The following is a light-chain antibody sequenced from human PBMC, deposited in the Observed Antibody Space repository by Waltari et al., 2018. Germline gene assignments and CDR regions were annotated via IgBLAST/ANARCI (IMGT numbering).Light chain of an antibody. CDR2: EVS. Sequence: QSALTQPASVSGSPGQSITILCTGTSSDVGGYNYVSWYQQHPGKAPKHIIYEVSNRPPGVSDGSYGTKTRDTAVLTSSGLHAGGVADYYCSSYTSSNTVVFGGGTKLTVL. J-gene: IGLJ2*01. V-gene: IGLV2-14*01. CDR3: SSYTSSNTVV. CDR1: SSDVGGYNY.